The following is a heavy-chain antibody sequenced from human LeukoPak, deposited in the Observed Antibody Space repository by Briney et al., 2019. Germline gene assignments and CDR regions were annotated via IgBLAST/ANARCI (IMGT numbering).Heavy chain of an antibody. J-gene: IGHJ4*02. CDR2: ISDSGGST. V-gene: IGHV3-23*01. CDR1: GFTFSSNA. Sequence: GGSLRLSCAASGFTFSSNAISWVRQAPGKGLEWVSFISDSGGSTYYADSVKGRFAITRDNSKNTLYLQMNSLRDEDTAAYYCAKGRGSTSIYDYWGQGTLVTVAS. CDR3: AKGRGSTSIYDY. D-gene: IGHD2-2*01.